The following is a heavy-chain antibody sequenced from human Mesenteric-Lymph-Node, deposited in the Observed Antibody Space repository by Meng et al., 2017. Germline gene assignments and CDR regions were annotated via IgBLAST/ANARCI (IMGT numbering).Heavy chain of an antibody. D-gene: IGHD4-17*01. CDR2: ISSSSSYI. J-gene: IGHJ4*02. CDR1: GFTFSTFA. Sequence: GESLKISCAASGFTFSTFAMHWVRQAPGKGLEWVSSISSSSSYIYYADSVKGRFTISRDNAKNSLYLQMNSLRAEDTAVYYCAGNDYGDYGDYWGQGTLVTVSS. V-gene: IGHV3-21*01. CDR3: AGNDYGDYGDY.